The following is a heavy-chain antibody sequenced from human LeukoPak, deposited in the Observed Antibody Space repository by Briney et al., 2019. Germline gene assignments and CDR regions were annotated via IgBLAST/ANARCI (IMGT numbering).Heavy chain of an antibody. CDR2: INHSGST. CDR1: GGXFSGYY. D-gene: IGHD4-17*01. CDR3: ARGTTVTLFDY. Sequence: SETLSLTCAVSGGXFSGYYWSWVRQPPGKGLEWIGEINHSGSTNYNPSLKSRVTISVDTSKNQFSLKLSSVTAADTAVYYCARGTTVTLFDYWGQGTLVTVSS. J-gene: IGHJ4*02. V-gene: IGHV4-34*01.